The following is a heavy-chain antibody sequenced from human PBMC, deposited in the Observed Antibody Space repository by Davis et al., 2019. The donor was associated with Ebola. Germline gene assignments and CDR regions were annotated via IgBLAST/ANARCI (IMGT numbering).Heavy chain of an antibody. Sequence: GGSLRLSCAASGFIFDDYAMHWVRQAPGKGPEWVSSIRWNGASIAYADSVKGRFTISRDNAKYSLFLQMNGLRAEDTAFYYCAKGFSSAYYGGLDSWGQGTLVTVSS. CDR2: IRWNGASI. CDR1: GFIFDDYA. V-gene: IGHV3-9*01. D-gene: IGHD3-22*01. CDR3: AKGFSSAYYGGLDS. J-gene: IGHJ4*02.